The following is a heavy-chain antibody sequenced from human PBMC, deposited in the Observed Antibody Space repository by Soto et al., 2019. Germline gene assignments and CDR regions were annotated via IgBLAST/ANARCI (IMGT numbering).Heavy chain of an antibody. CDR2: IYHSGST. CDR1: SGSISSSNW. Sequence: QVQLQESGPGLVKPSGTLSLTCAVSSGSISSSNWWSWVRQPPGKGLEWIGEIYHSGSTNYNPSLKSRVTLSVDKSKNQFSLKLSSVTAADTAVYYCAREAYYDILTGYYSLHAFDIWGQGTMVTVSS. V-gene: IGHV4-4*02. D-gene: IGHD3-9*01. CDR3: AREAYYDILTGYYSLHAFDI. J-gene: IGHJ3*02.